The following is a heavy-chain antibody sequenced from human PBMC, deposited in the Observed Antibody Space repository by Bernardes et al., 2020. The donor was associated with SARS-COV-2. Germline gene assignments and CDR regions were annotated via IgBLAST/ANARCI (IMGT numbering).Heavy chain of an antibody. D-gene: IGHD1-7*01. CDR1: GGSVSSGYYY. CDR3: ARVPPGTLSFDF. CDR2: IYYSGST. Sequence: SETLSLTCTVSGGSVSSGYYYWSWIRQPTGKGLECIGSIYYSGSTNYNPSLKSRVTISLDTSKNQFSLRLSSVTAADTAVYYCARVPPGTLSFDFWGQGTLVTVSS. V-gene: IGHV4-61*01. J-gene: IGHJ4*02.